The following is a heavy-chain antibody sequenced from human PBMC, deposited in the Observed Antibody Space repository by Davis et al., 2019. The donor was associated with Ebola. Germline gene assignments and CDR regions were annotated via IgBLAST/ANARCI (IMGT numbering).Heavy chain of an antibody. CDR2: IYYSGST. Sequence: MPSETLSLTCTVSGGSISSYYWSWIRQPPGKGLEWLGYIYYSGSTNYNPSLKSRVTISVDKSKNQFSLKLSSVTAADTAVYYCARSPGDGYYYYYGMDVWGQGTTVTVSS. V-gene: IGHV4-59*12. J-gene: IGHJ6*02. CDR3: ARSPGDGYYYYYGMDV. CDR1: GGSISSYY. D-gene: IGHD3-10*01.